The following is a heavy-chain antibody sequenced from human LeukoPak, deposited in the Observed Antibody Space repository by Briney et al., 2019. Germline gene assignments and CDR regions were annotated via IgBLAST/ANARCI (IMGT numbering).Heavy chain of an antibody. J-gene: IGHJ4*02. D-gene: IGHD2-2*01. CDR3: AKDLNDIVVVETDY. CDR2: ISGSGGST. V-gene: IGHV3-23*01. Sequence: GGSLRLSCAASGFTFSSYAMSWARQAPGKGLEWVSAISGSGGSTYYADSVKGRFTISRDNSKNTLYLQMNSLRAEDTAVYYCAKDLNDIVVVETDYWGQGTLVTVS. CDR1: GFTFSSYA.